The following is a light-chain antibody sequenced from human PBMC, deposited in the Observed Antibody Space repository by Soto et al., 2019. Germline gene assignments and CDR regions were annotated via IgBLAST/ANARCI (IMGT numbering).Light chain of an antibody. CDR1: QGINSA. Sequence: GDRVTITCRASQGINSALAWYQQKPRKAPKLLIYDASSLESGVPSRFSGSGSGTDFTLTISSLQPEDFATYYCQQFNSYPRAFGPGTKVAIK. CDR2: DAS. J-gene: IGKJ3*01. CDR3: QQFNSYPRA. V-gene: IGKV1-13*02.